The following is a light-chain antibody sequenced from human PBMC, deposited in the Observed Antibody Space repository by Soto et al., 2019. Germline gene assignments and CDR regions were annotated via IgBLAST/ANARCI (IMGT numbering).Light chain of an antibody. CDR2: SNN. V-gene: IGLV1-44*01. J-gene: IGLJ1*01. CDR3: AAWDDSLNGLYV. Sequence: QSVLTQPPSASGTPGQRVTISCSGSSSNIGSNTVNWYQKLPGTAPKLLIYSNNQRPSGVPDRFSGTKSGPSASLAIRGLQSEDEADYYCAAWDDSLNGLYVVGPVTKFTVL. CDR1: SSNIGSNT.